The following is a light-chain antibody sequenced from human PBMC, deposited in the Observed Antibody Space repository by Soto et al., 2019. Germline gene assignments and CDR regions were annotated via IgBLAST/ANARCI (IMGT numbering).Light chain of an antibody. CDR3: QSYDSSLSGWL. J-gene: IGLJ2*01. CDR2: GNT. CDR1: SSNIGAGYD. V-gene: IGLV1-40*01. Sequence: QSVLTQPPSVSGAPGQRVTISCTGSSSNIGAGYDVHWYQQLPGTAPKLLVHGNTYRPSGVPDRFSGSKSGTSASLAITGLQAEDEADYYYQSYDSSLSGWLFGGGTKLTVL.